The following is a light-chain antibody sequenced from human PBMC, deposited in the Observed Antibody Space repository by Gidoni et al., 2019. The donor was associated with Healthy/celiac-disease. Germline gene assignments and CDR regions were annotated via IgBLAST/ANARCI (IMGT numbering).Light chain of an antibody. CDR3: QSYDSSLSGSGVV. Sequence: QSVLTQPPSVSGAPGQRVTISCNGSSSNIGAGYDVHWYQQLPGTAPNLLIYGNTNRPSGVPDRFSGSKSGTSASLAITGLQAEDEADYYCQSYDSSLSGSGVVFGGGTKLTVL. J-gene: IGLJ2*01. CDR2: GNT. V-gene: IGLV1-40*01. CDR1: SSNIGAGYD.